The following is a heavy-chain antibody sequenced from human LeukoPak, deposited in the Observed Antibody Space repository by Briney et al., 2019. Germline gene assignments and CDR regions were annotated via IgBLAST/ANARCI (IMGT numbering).Heavy chain of an antibody. CDR1: GFTFSSYS. CDR3: AKDDRWLALLGLGSLDY. D-gene: IGHD6-19*01. Sequence: GGSLRLSCAASGFTFSSYSMNWVRQAPGKGLEWVSSISSSSSYIYYADSVKGRFTISRDNSKNTLYLQMNSLRAEDTAVYYCAKDDRWLALLGLGSLDYWGQGTLVTVSS. J-gene: IGHJ4*02. V-gene: IGHV3-21*01. CDR2: ISSSSSYI.